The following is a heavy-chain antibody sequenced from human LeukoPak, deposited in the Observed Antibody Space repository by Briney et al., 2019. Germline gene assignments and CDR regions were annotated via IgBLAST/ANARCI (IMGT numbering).Heavy chain of an antibody. J-gene: IGHJ4*02. V-gene: IGHV3-11*04. CDR3: ASSFRVSLDH. CDR2: INPSGSTI. D-gene: IGHD2/OR15-2a*01. CDR1: GFTFSGYY. Sequence: PGGSLRLSCEGSGFTFSGYYMSWIRQAPGKGLEWVSYINPSGSTIYYADSVKGRFTISRDNANSSLYLQINSLRVEDTAVYYCASSFRVSLDHWGQGALVIVSS.